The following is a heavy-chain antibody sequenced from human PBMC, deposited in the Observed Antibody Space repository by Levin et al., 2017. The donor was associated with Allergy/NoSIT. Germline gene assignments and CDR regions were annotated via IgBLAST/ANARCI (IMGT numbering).Heavy chain of an antibody. CDR2: ISAYNGNT. J-gene: IGHJ6*02. Sequence: ASVKVSCKASGYTFTSYGISWVRQAPGQGLEWMGWISAYNGNTNYAQKLQGRVTMTTDTSTSTAYMELRSLRSDDTAVYYCARDNLPLDYYGMDVWGQGTTVTVSS. V-gene: IGHV1-18*01. CDR3: ARDNLPLDYYGMDV. CDR1: GYTFTSYG.